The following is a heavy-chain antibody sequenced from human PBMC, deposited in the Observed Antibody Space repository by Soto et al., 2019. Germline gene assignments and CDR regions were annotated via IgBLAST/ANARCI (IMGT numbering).Heavy chain of an antibody. CDR1: GGSISNSNYY. V-gene: IGHV4-39*01. CDR3: ASLYYYYSSAYYYGRWFDP. J-gene: IGHJ5*02. Sequence: SEILSLTCTVSGGSISNSNYYWGWLRQPPGKGLEWIGSIYYSGSTYYNPSLKSRVTISVDTSKNQFSLKLTSVTAADTAVYYCASLYYYYSSAYYYGRWFDPWGQGTLVTVSS. CDR2: IYYSGST. D-gene: IGHD3-22*01.